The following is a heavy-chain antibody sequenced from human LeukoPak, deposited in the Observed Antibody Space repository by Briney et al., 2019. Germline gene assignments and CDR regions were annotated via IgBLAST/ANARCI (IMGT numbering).Heavy chain of an antibody. Sequence: GGSLRLSCAASGFTFSNYGLSWVRQAPGKGLEWVSGITGSGGSTYYADSVKGRFTISRDNSKNTLYLQMNSLRAEDTAVYYCGKLGTWGQGSLVTVSS. CDR2: ITGSGGST. V-gene: IGHV3-23*01. CDR1: GFTFSNYG. J-gene: IGHJ5*02. CDR3: GKLGT.